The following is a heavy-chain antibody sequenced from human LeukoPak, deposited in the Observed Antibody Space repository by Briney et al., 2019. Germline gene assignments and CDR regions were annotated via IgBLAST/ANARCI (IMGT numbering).Heavy chain of an antibody. CDR3: ARDLVYSRGDYGYYFDY. D-gene: IGHD4-17*01. V-gene: IGHV1-18*01. CDR1: GYTFTSYG. J-gene: IGHJ4*02. Sequence: ASVKVSCKASGYTFTSYGISWVRQAPGQGLERMGWISAYNGNTNYAQKLQGRVTMSTDTSTSTAYMELRSLRSDDTAVYYCARDLVYSRGDYGYYFDYWGQGTLVTVSS. CDR2: ISAYNGNT.